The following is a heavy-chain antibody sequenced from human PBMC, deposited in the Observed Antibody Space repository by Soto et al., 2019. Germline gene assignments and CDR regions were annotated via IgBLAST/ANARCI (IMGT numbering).Heavy chain of an antibody. D-gene: IGHD6-13*01. Sequence: QVQLVQSGAEVKKPGSSVKVSCKASGGTFSSYAISWVRQAPGQGLEWMGGIIPIFGTANYEQKFQGRVTITADESTSTADMELSSLRSEDTAVYYCARNLYSSRFQSGGDWGQGTLVTVSS. CDR1: GGTFSSYA. CDR3: ARNLYSSRFQSGGD. V-gene: IGHV1-69*01. CDR2: IIPIFGTA. J-gene: IGHJ4*02.